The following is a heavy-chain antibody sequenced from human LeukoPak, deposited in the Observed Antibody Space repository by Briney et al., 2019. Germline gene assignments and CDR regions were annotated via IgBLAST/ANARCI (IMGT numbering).Heavy chain of an antibody. V-gene: IGHV3-30*04. Sequence: GGSLRLSCAASGFTFSSYAMSWVRQAPGKGLEGVAVISYDGSNKYYADSVKGRFTISRDNSKTTLYLQMNSLRAEDTAVYYCARDRGGSGWYYYYYMDVWGKGTTVTVSS. J-gene: IGHJ6*03. D-gene: IGHD6-19*01. CDR1: GFTFSSYA. CDR2: ISYDGSNK. CDR3: ARDRGGSGWYYYYYMDV.